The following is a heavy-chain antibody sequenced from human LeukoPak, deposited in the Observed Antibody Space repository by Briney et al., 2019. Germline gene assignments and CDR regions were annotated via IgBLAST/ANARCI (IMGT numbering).Heavy chain of an antibody. J-gene: IGHJ4*02. D-gene: IGHD4/OR15-4a*01. CDR2: ISYDGSNK. Sequence: PGGSLRLSCAASGFIFSSYDMHWVRQAPGKGLEWVAVISYDGSNKYYADSVKGRFTISRDNAKNSLYLQMNSLRPEDTAVYYCAGAGFDYWGQGTLVTVSS. V-gene: IGHV3-30-3*01. CDR1: GFIFSSYD. CDR3: AGAGFDY.